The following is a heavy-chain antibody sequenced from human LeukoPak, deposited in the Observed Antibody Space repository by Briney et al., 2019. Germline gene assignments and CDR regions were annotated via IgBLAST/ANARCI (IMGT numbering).Heavy chain of an antibody. D-gene: IGHD3-22*01. V-gene: IGHV3-21*01. Sequence: PGRSLRLSCAASGFTFSSYGMHWVRQAPGKGLEWVSSISSSSSYIYYADSVKGRFTISRDNAKNSLYLQMNSLRAEDTAVYYCAREYYYDSSGSYAFDIWGQGTMVTVSS. CDR3: AREYYYDSSGSYAFDI. CDR1: GFTFSSYG. CDR2: ISSSSSYI. J-gene: IGHJ3*02.